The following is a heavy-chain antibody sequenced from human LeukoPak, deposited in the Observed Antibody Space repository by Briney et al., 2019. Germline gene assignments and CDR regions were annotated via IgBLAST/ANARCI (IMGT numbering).Heavy chain of an antibody. D-gene: IGHD6-6*01. CDR3: ARLISSYWYFDL. Sequence: SETLSLTCTVSGGSISSGGYYWSWIRQPPGKGLEWIGSIYYSGSTYYNPSLKSRLTISVDTSKNQFSLNLSSVTAADTAMYYCARLISSYWYFDLWGRGTLVTVSS. CDR1: GGSISSGGYY. CDR2: IYYSGST. J-gene: IGHJ2*01. V-gene: IGHV4-30-2*03.